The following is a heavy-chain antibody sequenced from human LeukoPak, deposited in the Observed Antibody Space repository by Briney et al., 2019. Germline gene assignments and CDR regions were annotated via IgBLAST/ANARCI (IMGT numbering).Heavy chain of an antibody. Sequence: GPSVTLSCKPSAYSFIDSYMLWVRQAPGQGLEWMGWINPKTGDTKYAQTFQGRVTMTRDTSIRTTYMELSSLGSDDTAIYYCGSEATAIGGVIVRVAYWGQGTLVSVSS. D-gene: IGHD3-16*02. J-gene: IGHJ4*02. CDR1: AYSFIDSY. CDR3: GSEATAIGGVIVRVAY. V-gene: IGHV1-2*02. CDR2: INPKTGDT.